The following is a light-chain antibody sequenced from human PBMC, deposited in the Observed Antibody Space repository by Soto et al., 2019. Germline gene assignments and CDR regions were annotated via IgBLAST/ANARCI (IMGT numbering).Light chain of an antibody. Sequence: EIELTQSPGTLSLSPGERATVPCRASQTVSSSYLAWYRQKPGQAPRLLIYGASSRATGIPDRFSGSGSGTDFTLTIGRLEPEDFAVYYCQQYGTVSWTFGQGTKVDIK. CDR2: GAS. CDR3: QQYGTVSWT. V-gene: IGKV3-20*01. J-gene: IGKJ1*01. CDR1: QTVSSSY.